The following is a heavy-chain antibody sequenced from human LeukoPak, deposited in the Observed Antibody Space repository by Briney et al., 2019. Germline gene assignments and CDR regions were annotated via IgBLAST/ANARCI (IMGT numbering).Heavy chain of an antibody. D-gene: IGHD3-22*01. V-gene: IGHV3-23*01. CDR3: AKRWDSSGYSFDY. CDR1: GFTFSSYA. J-gene: IGHJ4*02. CDR2: VSGSGVTT. Sequence: GGSLRLSCAASGFTFSSYAMSWVRQAPGKGLEWVSIVSGSGVTTYYADSVEGRFTISRDNSKNTLYLQMNSLRAEDTAVYYCAKRWDSSGYSFDYWGQGTLVTVSS.